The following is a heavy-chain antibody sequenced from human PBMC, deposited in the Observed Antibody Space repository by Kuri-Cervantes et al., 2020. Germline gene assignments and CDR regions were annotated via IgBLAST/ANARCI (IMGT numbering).Heavy chain of an antibody. CDR1: GFTFSSYA. CDR2: ISGSGGST. D-gene: IGHD4-17*01. CDR3: ARAPLTTVTNSWYFDL. J-gene: IGHJ2*01. V-gene: IGHV3-23*01. Sequence: GGSLRLSCAASGFTFSSYAMSWVRQAPGKGLEWVSAISGSGGSTYYADSVKGRFTISRDNSKNTLYLQMNSLRAEDTAVYYCARAPLTTVTNSWYFDLWGRGTLVTVSS.